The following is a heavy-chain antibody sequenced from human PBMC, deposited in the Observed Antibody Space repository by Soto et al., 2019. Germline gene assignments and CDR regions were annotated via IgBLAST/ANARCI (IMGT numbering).Heavy chain of an antibody. J-gene: IGHJ6*02. V-gene: IGHV1-69*13. D-gene: IGHD2-15*01. Sequence: SVKVSCKASGGTFSSYAISWVRQAPGQGLEWMGGIIPIFGTANYAQKFQGRVTITADESTSTAYMELSSLRSEDTAVYYCARRSGGCSGGSCYYYGMDVWGQGTMVTVSS. CDR2: IIPIFGTA. CDR3: ARRSGGCSGGSCYYYGMDV. CDR1: GGTFSSYA.